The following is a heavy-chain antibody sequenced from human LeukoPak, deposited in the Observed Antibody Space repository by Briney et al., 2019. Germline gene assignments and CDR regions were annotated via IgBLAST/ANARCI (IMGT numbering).Heavy chain of an antibody. D-gene: IGHD5-18*01. Sequence: SETLCLTCAVNGGSFSGYYWSWIRQPPGKGLEWIGEINHSGSTNYNPSLKSRVTISVDTSKNQFSLKLSSVTAADTAVYYCARIQLWSTTWFDPWGQGTLVTLSS. J-gene: IGHJ5*02. CDR1: GGSFSGYY. V-gene: IGHV4-34*01. CDR2: INHSGST. CDR3: ARIQLWSTTWFDP.